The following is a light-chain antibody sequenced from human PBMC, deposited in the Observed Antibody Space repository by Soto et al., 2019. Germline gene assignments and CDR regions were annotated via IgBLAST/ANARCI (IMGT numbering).Light chain of an antibody. Sequence: EIVMTQSPATLSVSPGERATLSCRASQSVSSNLAWYQQKPGQAPRLLIYGASTRASGIPDRFSGSGSGTDFTLTISRVEPEDFAVYYCQQYGSSLTFGQGTKVDIK. CDR3: QQYGSSLT. V-gene: IGKV3-20*01. CDR2: GAS. CDR1: QSVSSN. J-gene: IGKJ1*01.